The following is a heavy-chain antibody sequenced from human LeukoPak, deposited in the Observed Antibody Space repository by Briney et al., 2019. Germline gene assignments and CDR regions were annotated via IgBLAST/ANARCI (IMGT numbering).Heavy chain of an antibody. J-gene: IGHJ4*02. Sequence: ASVKVSCKTSGYTFTGYYIHWVRQAPGQGLEWMGWINPNSGGTNYQQRFQGGVTVTRDTSINTVYMELNSLRSDDTAVYYCATGGGSSGYPEYWGQGSLITVSS. D-gene: IGHD3-22*01. CDR1: GYTFTGYY. CDR3: ATGGGSSGYPEY. CDR2: INPNSGGT. V-gene: IGHV1-2*02.